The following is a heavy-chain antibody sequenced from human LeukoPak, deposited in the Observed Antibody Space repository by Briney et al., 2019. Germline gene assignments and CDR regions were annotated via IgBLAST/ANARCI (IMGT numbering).Heavy chain of an antibody. CDR3: ARVEYSGYDYRGAFDI. CDR2: IYYSGNT. Sequence: SETLSLTCTVSGVSISSSNSYWGWIRQPPGKGLEWIGRIYYSGNTYYNASLKSQVSISIDTSKNQFSLKLTSVTAADTAVYYCARVEYSGYDYRGAFDIWGQGTMVTVSS. D-gene: IGHD5-12*01. J-gene: IGHJ3*02. CDR1: GVSISSSNSY. V-gene: IGHV4-39*01.